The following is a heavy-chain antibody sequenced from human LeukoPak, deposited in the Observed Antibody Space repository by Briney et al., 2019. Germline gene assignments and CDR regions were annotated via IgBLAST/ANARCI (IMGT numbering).Heavy chain of an antibody. D-gene: IGHD1-26*01. CDR2: IYSGGST. V-gene: IGHV3-53*01. J-gene: IGHJ4*02. CDR1: GFTVSSNY. Sequence: GGSLRLSCAVSGFTVSSNYMSWIRQAPGKGLEWVSIIYSGGSTYYVDSVKGRFTISRDNSKNTLYLQMNSLRAEDTAVYYCAKDRVGATLYFDFWGQGTLLTVSS. CDR3: AKDRVGATLYFDF.